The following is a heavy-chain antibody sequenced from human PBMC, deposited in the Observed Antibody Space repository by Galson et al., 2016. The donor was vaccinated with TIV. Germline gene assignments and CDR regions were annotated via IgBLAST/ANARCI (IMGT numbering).Heavy chain of an antibody. D-gene: IGHD3-22*01. V-gene: IGHV1-24*01. CDR1: GYTLSEIA. Sequence: SVKVSCKVSGYTLSEIAMHWVRQAPRKGLEWMGGFDPGAGRTIYAQKFHGRVTVTEGTATDTAYMEVNNLRSDDTAVYYCATVAWFPGLSLDSWGQGTLVTVSS. CDR2: FDPGAGRT. CDR3: ATVAWFPGLSLDS. J-gene: IGHJ4*02.